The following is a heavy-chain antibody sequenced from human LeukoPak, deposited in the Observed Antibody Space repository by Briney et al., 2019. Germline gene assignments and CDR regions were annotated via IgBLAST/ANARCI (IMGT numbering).Heavy chain of an antibody. CDR2: IYRGGST. CDR1: GFTLSSNY. CDR3: ASRAPYRSGWYYFDY. Sequence: GGSLRLSCAASGFTLSSNYMSWVGQAPGKGLEWVSVIYRGGSTYYSDSVTGRFTISRDNSKNTLYLQMNSLRGEDTAVYYCASRAPYRSGWYYFDYWGQGTLVTVSS. V-gene: IGHV3-66*02. J-gene: IGHJ4*02. D-gene: IGHD6-19*01.